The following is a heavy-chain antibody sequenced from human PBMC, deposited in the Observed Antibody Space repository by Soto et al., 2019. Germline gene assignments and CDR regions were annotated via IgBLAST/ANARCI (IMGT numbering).Heavy chain of an antibody. CDR3: ATNRGYEYYYFDS. J-gene: IGHJ4*02. V-gene: IGHV4-59*08. D-gene: IGHD5-12*01. CDR1: GGSISSYY. Sequence: KTSETLSLTCTVSGGSISSYYWSWIRQPPGKGLEWIGYIYYSGSTNYNPSLKSRVTISVDTSKNQFSLKLSSVTAADTAVYYCATNRGYEYYYFDSWGQGALVTVSS. CDR2: IYYSGST.